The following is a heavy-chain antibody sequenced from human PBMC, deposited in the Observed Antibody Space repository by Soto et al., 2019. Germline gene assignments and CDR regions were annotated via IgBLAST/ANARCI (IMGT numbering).Heavy chain of an antibody. V-gene: IGHV4-59*01. J-gene: IGHJ5*01. D-gene: IGHD3-10*02. CDR2: IFYSGST. CDR3: ASMIGDPVLSFDS. Sequence: QVQLQESGPGLVKPSETLSLTCTVSGGSISSYYWSWIRQPPGKGLEWIGFIFYSGSTSYNPSLTSPVTISMDTSESQFSLKLNSVTAADTAVYYCASMIGDPVLSFDSWGQGTLVAVSS. CDR1: GGSISSYY.